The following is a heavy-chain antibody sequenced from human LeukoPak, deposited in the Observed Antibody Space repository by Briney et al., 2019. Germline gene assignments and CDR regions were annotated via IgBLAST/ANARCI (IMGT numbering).Heavy chain of an antibody. D-gene: IGHD6-13*01. CDR3: AKLPAAALVGWFDP. V-gene: IGHV3-48*01. Sequence: PGGSLRLSCAASGFTFSDYNMNWVRQVPGKGLESVSYMSRSGDIIYYADSVKGRFTISRDNRKNTLYLQMNSLRAEDTAVYYCAKLPAAALVGWFDPWGQGTRVTVSA. CDR1: GFTFSDYN. CDR2: MSRSGDII. J-gene: IGHJ5*02.